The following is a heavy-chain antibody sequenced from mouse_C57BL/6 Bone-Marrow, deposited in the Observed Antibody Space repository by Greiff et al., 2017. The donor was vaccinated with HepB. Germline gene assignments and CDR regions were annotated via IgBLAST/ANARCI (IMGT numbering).Heavy chain of an antibody. CDR2: IHPNSGST. D-gene: IGHD1-1*01. CDR1: GYTFTSYW. CDR3: ARWNYGRWYFDV. J-gene: IGHJ1*03. V-gene: IGHV1-64*01. Sequence: VQLQQPGAELVKPGASVKLSRKASGYTFTSYWMHWVKQRPGQGLEWIGMIHPNSGSTNYNEKFKSKATLTVDKSSSTAYMQLSSLTSEDSAVYYCARWNYGRWYFDVWGTGTTVTVSS.